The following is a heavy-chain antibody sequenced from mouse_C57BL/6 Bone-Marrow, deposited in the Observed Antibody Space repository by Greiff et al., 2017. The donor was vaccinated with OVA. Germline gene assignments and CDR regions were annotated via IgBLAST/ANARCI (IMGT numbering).Heavy chain of an antibody. D-gene: IGHD1-1*01. CDR1: GYTFTSYW. Sequence: VQLQQPGAELVMPGASVKLSCKASGYTFTSYWMHWVKQRPGQGLEWIGEIDPSDSYTNYNQKFKGKSTLTVDKSSSTAYMQLSSLTSEDSAVYYCASDYYGSKSWFAYWGQGTLVTVSA. CDR2: IDPSDSYT. V-gene: IGHV1-69*01. CDR3: ASDYYGSKSWFAY. J-gene: IGHJ3*01.